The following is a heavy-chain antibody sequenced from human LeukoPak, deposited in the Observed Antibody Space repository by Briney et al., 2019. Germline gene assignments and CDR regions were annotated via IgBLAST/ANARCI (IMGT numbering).Heavy chain of an antibody. J-gene: IGHJ4*02. Sequence: GGSLRLSCAASGFTFDDYTMHWVRQAPGKGLEWVSGINWNGGSTGYADSVKGRFTISRDNAKNSLYLQMNSLRAEDTALYYCARDYGDYVDYWGQGTLVTVSS. CDR1: GFTFDDYT. D-gene: IGHD4-17*01. CDR2: INWNGGST. V-gene: IGHV3-20*04. CDR3: ARDYGDYVDY.